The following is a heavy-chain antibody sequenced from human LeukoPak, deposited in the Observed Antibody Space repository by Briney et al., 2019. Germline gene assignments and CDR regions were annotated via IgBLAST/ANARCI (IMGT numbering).Heavy chain of an antibody. V-gene: IGHV4-4*07. CDR1: GGSISDFY. CDR3: ARDFVF. CDR2: IYSGGST. J-gene: IGHJ4*02. Sequence: SETLSLTCTVSGGSISDFYWSWIRQPAGKGLEWIGRIYSGGSTNYNPSLKSRVTMSVDTSKKQFSLNLGSVTAAGTAVCYCARDFVFWGQGTLVTVSS.